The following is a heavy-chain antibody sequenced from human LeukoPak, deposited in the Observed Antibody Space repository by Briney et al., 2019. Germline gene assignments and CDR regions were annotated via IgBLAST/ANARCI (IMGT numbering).Heavy chain of an antibody. D-gene: IGHD6-13*01. Sequence: GGSLRLSCVASGFTFSSYGMHWVRQAPGKGLEWVAVISYDGSNKYYADSVKGRFTISRDNSKNTLYLQMNSLRAEDTAVYYCLIIGIAAAGDWFDPWGQGTLVTVSS. J-gene: IGHJ5*02. V-gene: IGHV3-30*03. CDR2: ISYDGSNK. CDR1: GFTFSSYG. CDR3: LIIGIAAAGDWFDP.